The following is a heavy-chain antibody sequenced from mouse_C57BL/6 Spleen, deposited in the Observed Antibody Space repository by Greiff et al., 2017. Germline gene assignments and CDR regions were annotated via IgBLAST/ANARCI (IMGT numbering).Heavy chain of an antibody. J-gene: IGHJ4*01. CDR3: AIGGPLYAMDY. CDR2: IDPSDSYT. CDR1: GYTFTSYW. Sequence: QVQLQQSGAELVMPGASVKLSCKASGYTFTSYWMHWVKQRPGQGLEWIGEIDPSDSYTNYNQKFKGKSTLTVDKSSSTAYMQLSSLTSEDSAVYYCAIGGPLYAMDYWGQGTSVTVSS. V-gene: IGHV1-69*01.